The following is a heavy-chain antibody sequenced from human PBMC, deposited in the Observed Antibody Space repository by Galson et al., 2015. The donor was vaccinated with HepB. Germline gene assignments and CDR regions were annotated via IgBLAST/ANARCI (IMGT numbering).Heavy chain of an antibody. CDR3: ARIRGWGDAFDM. CDR2: IDWDDEK. V-gene: IGHV2-70*04. Sequence: PALVKPTQTLTLTCTFSGFSLTTSGVRVGWIRQPPGKALEWVARIDWDDEKFYTPSLKTRLTISKDTSKNQVVLKMTNMDPVDTATYYCARIRGWGDAFDMWGQGALVTVS. CDR1: GFSLTTSGVR. D-gene: IGHD6-19*01. J-gene: IGHJ3*02.